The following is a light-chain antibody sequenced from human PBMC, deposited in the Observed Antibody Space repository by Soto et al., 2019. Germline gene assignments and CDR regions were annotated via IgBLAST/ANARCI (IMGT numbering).Light chain of an antibody. CDR1: NIGSKS. V-gene: IGLV3-21*04. CDR3: PVWDSSSDHP. J-gene: IGLJ2*01. Sequence: SYELTQPPSASVAPGKTARITCGGNNIGSKSVHWYQQKPGQAPVLVIYYDSDRPSGIPERFSGSNSGNTATLTISRVEAGDEADYYCPVWDSSSDHPFGGGTKLTVL. CDR2: YDS.